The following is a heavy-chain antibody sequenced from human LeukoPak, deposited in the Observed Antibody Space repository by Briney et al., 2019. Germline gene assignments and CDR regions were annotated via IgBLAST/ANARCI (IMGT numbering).Heavy chain of an antibody. V-gene: IGHV3-30-3*01. CDR2: ISYDGSNK. CDR1: GFTFSSYA. J-gene: IGHJ4*02. Sequence: GGSLRLSCAASGFTFSSYAMHWVRQAPGKGLEWVAVISYDGSNKYYADSVKGRFTISRDNSKNTLYLQMNSLRAEDTAVYYCAREALLGYQLDYWGQGTLVTVSS. CDR3: AREALLGYQLDY. D-gene: IGHD2-2*01.